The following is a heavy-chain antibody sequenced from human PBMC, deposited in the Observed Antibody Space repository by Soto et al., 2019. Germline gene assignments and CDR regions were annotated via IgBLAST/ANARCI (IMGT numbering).Heavy chain of an antibody. CDR3: DGGGYCSGGSCYPGPH. CDR2: INHSGST. D-gene: IGHD2-15*01. J-gene: IGHJ4*02. CDR1: GGSFSGYY. V-gene: IGHV4-34*01. Sequence: PSETLSLTCAVYGGSFSGYYWSWIRQPPGKGLELIGEINHSGSTNYNPSLKSRVTISVDTSKNQFSLKLSSVTAADTAVYYCDGGGYCSGGSCYPGPHWGQGTLVTVSS.